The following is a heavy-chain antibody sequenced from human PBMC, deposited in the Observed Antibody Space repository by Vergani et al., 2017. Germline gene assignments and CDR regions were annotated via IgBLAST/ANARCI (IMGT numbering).Heavy chain of an antibody. V-gene: IGHV1-69*02. Sequence: QVQLVQSGAEVKKPGSSVKVSCKASGGTFSSYTISWVRQAPGQGLEWMGRIIPILGIANYAQKLQGRVTMTTDTSTSTAYMELRSLGSDDTAVYYCAKYGMYWDFWSGYFTAYFYYYMDVWGKGTTVTVSS. CDR3: AKYGMYWDFWSGYFTAYFYYYMDV. CDR1: GGTFSSYT. D-gene: IGHD3-3*01. CDR2: IIPILGIA. J-gene: IGHJ6*03.